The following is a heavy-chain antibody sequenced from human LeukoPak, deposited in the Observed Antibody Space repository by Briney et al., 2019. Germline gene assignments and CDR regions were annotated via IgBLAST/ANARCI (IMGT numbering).Heavy chain of an antibody. D-gene: IGHD5-12*01. CDR1: GFTFSSYG. CDR3: ARDRLAGWLRFLDY. V-gene: IGHV3-30*03. Sequence: PGGSLRLSCAASGFTFSSYGMHWVRQAPGKGLEWVAVISYDRSNKYYADSVKGRFTISRDNSKNTLYLQMNSLRAEDTAVYYCARDRLAGWLRFLDYWGQGTLVTVSS. J-gene: IGHJ4*02. CDR2: ISYDRSNK.